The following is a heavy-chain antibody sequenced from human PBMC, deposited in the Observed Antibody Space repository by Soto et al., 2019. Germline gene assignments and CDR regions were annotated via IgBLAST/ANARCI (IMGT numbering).Heavy chain of an antibody. D-gene: IGHD3-22*01. CDR2: ISGSGGST. J-gene: IGHJ4*02. CDR1: GFTFSSYA. CDR3: AKGGTYYYDSSGYYFDY. V-gene: IGHV3-23*01. Sequence: GGSLRLSCAASGFTFSSYAMSWVRQAPGKGLEWVSAISGSGGSTYYADSVKGRFTISRDNSKNTLYLQMNSLRAEDTAVYYCAKGGTYYYDSSGYYFDYWGEGTLVTVSS.